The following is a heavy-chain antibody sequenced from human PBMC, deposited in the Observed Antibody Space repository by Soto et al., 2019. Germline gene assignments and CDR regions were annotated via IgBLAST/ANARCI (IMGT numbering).Heavy chain of an antibody. Sequence: EVQLVESGGGLIQPGGSLRLSCAVSGFTVSNNYMSWVRQAPGKGLEGVSVTYSGGYTAYGDSVKGRFTISRDNSKNTLSFQMKSRGAPTRVVFYGADPPGGGGYWGQGTLVTVSS. CDR3: ADPPGGGGY. J-gene: IGHJ4*02. CDR2: TYSGGYT. CDR1: GFTVSNNY. V-gene: IGHV3-53*01. D-gene: IGHD3-10*01.